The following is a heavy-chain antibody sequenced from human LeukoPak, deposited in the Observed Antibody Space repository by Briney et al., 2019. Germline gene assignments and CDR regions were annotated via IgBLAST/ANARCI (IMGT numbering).Heavy chain of an antibody. CDR3: ARTGGGSYHEYYMDV. CDR2: IYYSGSI. Sequence: PSETLSLTCAVSGYSISSSNWWGWIRQPPGKGLEWIGYIYYSGSIYYNPSLKSRVTMSVDTSKNQFSLKLSSVTAVDTAVYYCARTGGGSYHEYYMDVWGKGTTVTVSS. V-gene: IGHV4-28*05. D-gene: IGHD1-26*01. CDR1: GYSISSSNW. J-gene: IGHJ6*03.